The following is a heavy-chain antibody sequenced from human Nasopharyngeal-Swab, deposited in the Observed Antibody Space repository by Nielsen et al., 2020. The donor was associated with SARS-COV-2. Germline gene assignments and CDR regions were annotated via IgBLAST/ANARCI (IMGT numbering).Heavy chain of an antibody. CDR3: ARVLPFRITGTSGMDV. J-gene: IGHJ6*02. CDR2: INPTDGST. V-gene: IGHV1-46*01. Sequence: VRQAPGQGLEWMGIINPTDGSTSYAQKFEGRVTMTRVTSTSTVYMELNSRRSEDTAVYYCARVLPFRITGTSGMDVWGQGTTVTVSS. D-gene: IGHD1-7*01.